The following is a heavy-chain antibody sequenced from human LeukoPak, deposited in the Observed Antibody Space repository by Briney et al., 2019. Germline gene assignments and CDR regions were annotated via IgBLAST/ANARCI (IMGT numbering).Heavy chain of an antibody. D-gene: IGHD3-22*01. J-gene: IGHJ4*02. V-gene: IGHV3-23*01. CDR3: TKAGSHASNGNYSIDH. CDR2: ITDSGGST. CDR1: GFTFSSYV. Sequence: AGGSLRLSCAASGFTFSSYVMRWVRQAPGKGLEWVSSITDSGGSTYYADSVKGRFTISRDNSKNTLYLQMNSLRAEDTAVYYCTKAGSHASNGNYSIDHWGQGTLVTVSS.